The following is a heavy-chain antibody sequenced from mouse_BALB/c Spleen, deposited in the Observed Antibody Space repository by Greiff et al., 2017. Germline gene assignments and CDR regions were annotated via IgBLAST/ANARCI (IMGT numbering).Heavy chain of an antibody. D-gene: IGHD2-4*01. CDR3: AASTMITAGLAY. V-gene: IGHV1-69*02. CDR2: IDPSDSYT. CDR1: GYTFTSYW. Sequence: QVQLQQPGAELVKPGASVKLSCKASGYTFTSYWMHWVKQRPGQGLEWIGEIDPSDSYTNYNQKFKGKATLTVDKSSSTAYMQLSSLTSEDSAVYYCAASTMITAGLAYWGQGTLVTVSA. J-gene: IGHJ3*01.